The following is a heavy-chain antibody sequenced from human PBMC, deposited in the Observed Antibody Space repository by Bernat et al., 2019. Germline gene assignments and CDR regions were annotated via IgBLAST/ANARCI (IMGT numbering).Heavy chain of an antibody. CDR2: IIPIFGTA. V-gene: IGHV1-69*06. Sequence: QVQLVQSGAEVKKPGSSVKVSCKASGGTFGSYAISWVRQAPGQGLEWMGGIIPIFGTANYAQKFQGRVTITADKSTSTAYMELSSLRSEDTAVYYCARDGTYDYIWGSYRYALFDYWGQGTLVTVSS. CDR3: ARDGTYDYIWGSYRYALFDY. D-gene: IGHD3-16*02. CDR1: GGTFGSYA. J-gene: IGHJ4*02.